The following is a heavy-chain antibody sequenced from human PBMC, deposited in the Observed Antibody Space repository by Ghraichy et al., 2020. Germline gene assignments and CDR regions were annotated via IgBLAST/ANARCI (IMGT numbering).Heavy chain of an antibody. J-gene: IGHJ6*02. Sequence: ASVKVSCKASGYTFTSYYMHWVRQAPGQGLEWMGIINPSGGSTSYAQKFQGRVTMTRDTSTSTVYMELSSLRSEDTAVYYCARDLRTYYYGSGSLPTGMDVWGQGTTVTVSS. V-gene: IGHV1-46*01. CDR1: GYTFTSYY. CDR3: ARDLRTYYYGSGSLPTGMDV. CDR2: INPSGGST. D-gene: IGHD3-10*01.